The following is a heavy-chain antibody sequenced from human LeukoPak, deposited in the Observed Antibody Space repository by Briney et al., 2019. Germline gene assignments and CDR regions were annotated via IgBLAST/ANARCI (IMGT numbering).Heavy chain of an antibody. V-gene: IGHV3-74*01. CDR2: INSDGSST. CDR1: GFTFSSYW. CDR3: ARDYSSSWYVTYYYGMDV. Sequence: QPGGSLRLSCAASGFTFSSYWMHWVRQAPGKGLVWVSRINSDGSSTSYADSVKGRFTISRDSAKNTLYLQMNSLRAEDTAVYYCARDYSSSWYVTYYYGMDVWGQGTTVTVSS. J-gene: IGHJ6*02. D-gene: IGHD6-13*01.